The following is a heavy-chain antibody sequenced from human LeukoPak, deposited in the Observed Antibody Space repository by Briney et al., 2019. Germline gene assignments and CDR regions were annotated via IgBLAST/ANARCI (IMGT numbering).Heavy chain of an antibody. CDR2: ISGGGGSI. J-gene: IGHJ4*02. V-gene: IGHV3-23*01. CDR3: AKDFWSGYYSGYFDY. CDR1: GFTFSNYG. D-gene: IGHD3-3*01. Sequence: GGSLRLSCAASGFTFSNYGMSWVRQAPGKGLEWVSAISGGGGSICYADSVKGRFTISRDKSKNTLYLQMNSLRAEDTALYYCAKDFWSGYYSGYFDYWGQGTLVTVSS.